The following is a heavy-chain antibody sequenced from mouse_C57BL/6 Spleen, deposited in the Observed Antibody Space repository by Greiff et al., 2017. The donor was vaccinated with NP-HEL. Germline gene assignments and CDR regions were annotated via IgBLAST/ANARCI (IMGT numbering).Heavy chain of an antibody. CDR3: ARGITTVVATHYFDY. Sequence: QVHVKQSGAELARPGASVKLSCKASGYTFTSYGISWVKQRTGQGLEWIGEIYPRSGNTYYNEKFKGKATLTADKSSSTAYMELRSLTSEDSAVYFCARGITTVVATHYFDYWGQGTTLTVSS. CDR1: GYTFTSYG. V-gene: IGHV1-81*01. J-gene: IGHJ2*01. CDR2: IYPRSGNT. D-gene: IGHD1-1*01.